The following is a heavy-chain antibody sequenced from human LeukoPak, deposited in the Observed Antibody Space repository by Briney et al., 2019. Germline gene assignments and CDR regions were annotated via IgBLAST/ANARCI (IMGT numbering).Heavy chain of an antibody. CDR3: AKDSRGSGSRYYGMDV. V-gene: IGHV3-9*01. Sequence: GGSLRLSCAASGFTFNEYVMHWVRQVPGKGLEWVSGISWNSGIIGYGDSVKGRFTISRDNAKNSLYLEMNSLRPEDTALYYCAKDSRGSGSRYYGMDVWGQGTTVTVSS. CDR2: ISWNSGII. D-gene: IGHD3-10*01. CDR1: GFTFNEYV. J-gene: IGHJ6*02.